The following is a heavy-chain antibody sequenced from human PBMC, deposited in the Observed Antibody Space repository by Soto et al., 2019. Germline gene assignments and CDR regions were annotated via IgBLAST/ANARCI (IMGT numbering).Heavy chain of an antibody. Sequence: QVQLQQLGAGLLKPSETLSLTCSVYGGFVSSGSYYWSWIRQPPGKGLEWIGEMSHSGGTHFNPSLKSRVTISVDTSKNQFSLKMRSVTAADTALYYWARVERGTATTVVDAFDIWGPGTMVTVSS. CDR1: GGFVSSGSYY. V-gene: IGHV4-34*01. CDR2: MSHSGGT. CDR3: ARVERGTATTVVDAFDI. D-gene: IGHD1-1*01. J-gene: IGHJ3*02.